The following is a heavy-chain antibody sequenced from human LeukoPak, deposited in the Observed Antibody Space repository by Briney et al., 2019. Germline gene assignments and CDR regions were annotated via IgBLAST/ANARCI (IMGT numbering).Heavy chain of an antibody. J-gene: IGHJ4*02. Sequence: SGGSLRLSCAASGFTFSSYSMNWVRQAPGKGLEWVSYISSSSSTMYYADSVKGRFTISRDNAKNSLYLQMNSLRDEDTAVYYCARLEWGATGGYFDYWGQGTLVTVSS. CDR1: GFTFSSYS. CDR3: ARLEWGATGGYFDY. D-gene: IGHD1-26*01. CDR2: ISSSSSTM. V-gene: IGHV3-48*02.